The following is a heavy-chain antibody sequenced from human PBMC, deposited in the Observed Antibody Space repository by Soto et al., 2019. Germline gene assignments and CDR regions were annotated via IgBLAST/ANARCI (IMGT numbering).Heavy chain of an antibody. Sequence: LRLSCVGSGFDVTTNCMRWVRQAPGKGLECVSIVCTGGATHYADSVKGRFTISRDSSKNTVHLQMNNVRAEDTAVYYCVRDKRTISGTFPGYWGQGTQVTVSS. V-gene: IGHV3-53*01. D-gene: IGHD1-1*01. CDR1: GFDVTTNC. CDR3: VRDKRTISGTFPGY. CDR2: VCTGGAT. J-gene: IGHJ4*02.